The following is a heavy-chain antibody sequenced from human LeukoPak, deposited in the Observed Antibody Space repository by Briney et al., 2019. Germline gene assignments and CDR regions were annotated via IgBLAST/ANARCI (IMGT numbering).Heavy chain of an antibody. CDR1: GYTFTGYD. CDR3: ARDRLYYYGSGSYSRNWFDP. V-gene: IGHV1-2*02. CDR2: INPNSGGT. J-gene: IGHJ5*02. D-gene: IGHD3-10*01. Sequence: GASVKVSCKASGYTFTGYDMHWVRQAPGQGLEWMGWINPNSGGTNYAQKFRGRVTMTRDTSISTAYMELSRLRSDDTAVYYCARDRLYYYGSGSYSRNWFDPWGQGTLVTVSS.